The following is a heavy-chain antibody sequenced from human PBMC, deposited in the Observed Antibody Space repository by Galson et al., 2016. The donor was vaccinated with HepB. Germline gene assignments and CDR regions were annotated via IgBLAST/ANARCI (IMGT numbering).Heavy chain of an antibody. J-gene: IGHJ4*02. V-gene: IGHV3-30-3*01. CDR1: GFTFTTYA. CDR2: ISYDGSTA. Sequence: SLRLSCAASGFTFTTYAMHWVRQAPGKGLEWVAFISYDGSTAYYADSVKGRFNISSDNPKNTVSLQMNSLRVADTAVYYCTKGTTWSWTDGFDVWGQGTLVTVSS. D-gene: IGHD3/OR15-3a*01. CDR3: TKGTTWSWTDGFDV.